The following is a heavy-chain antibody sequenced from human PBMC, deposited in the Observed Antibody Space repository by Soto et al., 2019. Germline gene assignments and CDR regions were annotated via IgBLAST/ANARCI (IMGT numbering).Heavy chain of an antibody. D-gene: IGHD6-19*01. V-gene: IGHV3-53*01. Sequence: EVQLVESGGGLIQPGGSLRLSCAASGFTVSSAYMSWVRQAPGKGPEWVSVIYSGGDTHYADSVKGRFIISRDNSKNTQYLQVNSLRAEETAVYYWAKALPGVAGFFDCWGQGTLVTVSS. CDR3: AKALPGVAGFFDC. J-gene: IGHJ4*02. CDR2: IYSGGDT. CDR1: GFTVSSAY.